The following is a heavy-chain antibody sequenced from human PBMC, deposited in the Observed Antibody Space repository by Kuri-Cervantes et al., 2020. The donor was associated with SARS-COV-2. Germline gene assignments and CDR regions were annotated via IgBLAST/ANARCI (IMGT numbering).Heavy chain of an antibody. CDR3: ARVESPLNWGTYFDY. D-gene: IGHD7-27*01. CDR2: IPYDGSNK. Sequence: GESLKISCAASGFTFSSYAMHWVRQAPGKGLEWVAVIPYDGSNKYYADSVKGRFTISRDNSKNTLYLQMNSLRAEDTAVYYCARVESPLNWGTYFDYWGQGTLVTVSS. V-gene: IGHV3-30-3*01. CDR1: GFTFSSYA. J-gene: IGHJ4*02.